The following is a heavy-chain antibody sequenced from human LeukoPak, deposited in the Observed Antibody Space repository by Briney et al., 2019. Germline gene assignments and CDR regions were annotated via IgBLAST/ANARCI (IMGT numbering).Heavy chain of an antibody. CDR2: ISWNSGSI. V-gene: IGHV3-9*01. CDR1: GFTFDDYA. Sequence: GGSLRLSCAASGFTFDDYAMHWVRQAPGKGLEWVSGISWNSGSIGYADSVKGRFTISRDNAKNSLYLQMNSLRAEDTAVYYCARVVPALYYFDYWGQGTLVTVSS. D-gene: IGHD2-2*01. CDR3: ARVVPALYYFDY. J-gene: IGHJ4*02.